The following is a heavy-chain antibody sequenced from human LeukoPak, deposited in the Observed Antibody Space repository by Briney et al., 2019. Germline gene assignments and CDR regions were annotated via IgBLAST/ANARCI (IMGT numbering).Heavy chain of an antibody. CDR3: TSLRTAVAHAGEAYDI. D-gene: IGHD2-21*01. Sequence: GGSLRLSCEASGFTFSTFWMSWVRQAPGKGPEWVANIKQDGGDKYYADSVRGRFTVSRDNARNSLYLQMDSLRAEDTAVYYCTSLRTAVAHAGEAYDIWGQGTLVTVAS. CDR2: IKQDGGDK. V-gene: IGHV3-7*01. J-gene: IGHJ3*02. CDR1: GFTFSTFW.